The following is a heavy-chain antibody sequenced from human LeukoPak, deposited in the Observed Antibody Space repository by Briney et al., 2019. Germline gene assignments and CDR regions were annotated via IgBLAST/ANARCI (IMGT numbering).Heavy chain of an antibody. CDR2: IIPIFGTA. Sequence: ASVKVSCKASGGTFSSYAISWVRRAPGQGLEWMGGIIPIFGTANYAQKFQGRVTITADESTSTAYMELSSLRSEDTAVYYCARGRPYEVMLDYWGQGTLVTVSS. V-gene: IGHV1-69*13. J-gene: IGHJ4*02. CDR3: ARGRPYEVMLDY. D-gene: IGHD2-21*01. CDR1: GGTFSSYA.